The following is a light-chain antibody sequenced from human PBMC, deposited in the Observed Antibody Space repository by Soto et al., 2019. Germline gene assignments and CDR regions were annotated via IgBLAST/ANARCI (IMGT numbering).Light chain of an antibody. V-gene: IGLV1-40*01. CDR3: QSYDSSLSGWV. CDR2: GNS. CDR1: SSNIGAGYH. Sequence: QSVLSQPPSVSGAPGQRVTISCTESSSNIGAGYHVHWYQQLPGTAPKLLIYGNSNRPSGVPDRFSGSKSGTSASLAITGLQAEDEADYYCQSYDSSLSGWVFGGGTKVTVL. J-gene: IGLJ3*02.